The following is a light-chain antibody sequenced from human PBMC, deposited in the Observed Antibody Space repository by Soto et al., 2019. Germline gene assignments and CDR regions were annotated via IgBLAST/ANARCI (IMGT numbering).Light chain of an antibody. J-gene: IGLJ1*01. V-gene: IGLV2-23*01. CDR3: CSYAGSSTYV. CDR2: EGS. Sequence: QSVLTQPASVSGSPGQSITISCTGTSSDVGRYNIVSWYQQHPGKAPKLMIYEGSKRPSGVSDRFSGSKSGNTAYLTISGLQAEDEADYYCCSYAGSSTYVFGTGTKVTV. CDR1: SSDVGRYNI.